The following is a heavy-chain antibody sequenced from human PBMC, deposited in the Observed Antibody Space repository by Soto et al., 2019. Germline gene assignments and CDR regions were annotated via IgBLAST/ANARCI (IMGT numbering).Heavy chain of an antibody. Sequence: PSETLSLTCTVSGGSISSHYWTWIRQSSGKGLEWIGYTHYSGSFNYNPSLKSRVTISVDTSKNQLSLKLSSVTAADTAVYYCARDPGLLWFGEYGYYGMDVWGQGTTVTVSS. V-gene: IGHV4-59*11. D-gene: IGHD3-10*01. CDR3: ARDPGLLWFGEYGYYGMDV. CDR1: GGSISSHY. J-gene: IGHJ6*02. CDR2: THYSGSF.